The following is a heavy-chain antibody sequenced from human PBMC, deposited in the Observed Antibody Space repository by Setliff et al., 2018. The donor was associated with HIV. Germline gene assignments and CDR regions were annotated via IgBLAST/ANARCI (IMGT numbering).Heavy chain of an antibody. CDR2: IYYSGGT. CDR1: GGSISSSSYY. Sequence: SETLSLTCTVSGGSISSSSYYWGWIRQPPGKGLEWIGTIYYSGGTYYKSSLKSRLIISLDTSKNQVSLKLRSVTAADTAVYYCAREDYYGSSGDAFDIWGQGTMVTVSS. D-gene: IGHD3-22*01. CDR3: AREDYYGSSGDAFDI. V-gene: IGHV4-39*02. J-gene: IGHJ3*02.